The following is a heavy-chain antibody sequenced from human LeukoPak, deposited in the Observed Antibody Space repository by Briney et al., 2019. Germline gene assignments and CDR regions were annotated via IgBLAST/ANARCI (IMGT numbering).Heavy chain of an antibody. CDR3: ARELEPDSNGYYYMDV. J-gene: IGHJ6*03. CDR2: IKQDGSEK. V-gene: IGHV3-7*01. CDR1: GFTFSSYW. D-gene: IGHD1-1*01. Sequence: GGSLGLSCAASGFTFSSYWMSWVRQAPGKGLEWVANIKQDGSEKYYVDSVKGRFTISRDNAKNSLYLQMNSLRAEDTAVYYCARELEPDSNGYYYMDVWGKGTTVTVSS.